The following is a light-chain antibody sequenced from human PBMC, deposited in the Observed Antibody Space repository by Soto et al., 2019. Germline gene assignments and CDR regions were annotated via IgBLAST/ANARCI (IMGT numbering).Light chain of an antibody. V-gene: IGKV1-27*01. CDR2: AAS. CDR3: QKYNSALT. CDR1: QGISNY. Sequence: DIQMTQSPSSLSASVGDRVTITCRASQGISNYLAWYQQKPGKVPKLLIYAASTLQSGVPSRFSGSGSGTDFPLTISSLQPEDLATYYCQKYNSALTFGGGTKVEIK. J-gene: IGKJ4*01.